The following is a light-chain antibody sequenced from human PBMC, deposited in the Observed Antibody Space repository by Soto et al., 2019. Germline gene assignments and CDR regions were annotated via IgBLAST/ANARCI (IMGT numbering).Light chain of an antibody. CDR2: AAS. CDR1: QGIGSY. J-gene: IGKJ4*01. CDR3: HQLNNYPLT. Sequence: DIQLTQSPAFLSASVGDRVTITWRASQGIGSYLAWYQQKPGKAPNLLIFAASTLQSGVPSRFSGTGSGTEFTLTISSLQPEDFAAYYCHQLNNYPLTFGGGTKVEIK. V-gene: IGKV1-9*01.